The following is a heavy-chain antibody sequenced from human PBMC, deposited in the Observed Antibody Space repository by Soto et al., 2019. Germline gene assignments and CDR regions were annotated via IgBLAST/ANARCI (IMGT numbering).Heavy chain of an antibody. Sequence: PSETLSLTCTVSGGSISSGGYYWSWIRQHPGKGLEWIGYIYYSGSTYYNPSLKSRVTISVDTSKNQFSLKLSSVTAADTAVYYCARVSIAAAGMGSWDFDYWGQGTLVTVSS. J-gene: IGHJ4*02. CDR3: ARVSIAAAGMGSWDFDY. V-gene: IGHV4-31*03. D-gene: IGHD6-13*01. CDR1: GGSISSGGYY. CDR2: IYYSGST.